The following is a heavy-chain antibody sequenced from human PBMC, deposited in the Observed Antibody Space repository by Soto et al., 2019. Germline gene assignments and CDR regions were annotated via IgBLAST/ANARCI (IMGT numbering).Heavy chain of an antibody. D-gene: IGHD6-13*01. CDR3: ARDRESGLDSSSWPYYYYYGMDV. J-gene: IGHJ6*02. V-gene: IGHV3-33*01. Sequence: ESGGGVVQPGRSLRLSCAASGFTFSSYGMHWVRQAPGKGLEWVAVIWYDGSNKYYADSVKGRFTISRDNSKNTLYLQMNSLRAEDTAVYYCARDRESGLDSSSWPYYYYYGMDVWGQGTTVTVSS. CDR1: GFTFSSYG. CDR2: IWYDGSNK.